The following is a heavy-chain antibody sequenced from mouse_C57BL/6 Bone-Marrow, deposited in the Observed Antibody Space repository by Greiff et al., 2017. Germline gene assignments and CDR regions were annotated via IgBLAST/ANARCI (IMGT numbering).Heavy chain of an antibody. D-gene: IGHD1-1*01. Sequence: VQLQQPGAELVKPGASVKLSCKASGYTFTSYWMHWVKQRPGQGLEWIGMIHPNSGSTKYNEKFKSKATLTVDKSSSTAYMQLSSLTSEAAAVYYCASLYCCSSLDYWGQGTTLTVSS. J-gene: IGHJ2*01. CDR2: IHPNSGST. V-gene: IGHV1-64*01. CDR1: GYTFTSYW. CDR3: ASLYCCSSLDY.